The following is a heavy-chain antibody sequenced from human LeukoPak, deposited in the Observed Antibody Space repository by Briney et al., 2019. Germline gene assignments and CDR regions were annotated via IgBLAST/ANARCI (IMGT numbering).Heavy chain of an antibody. D-gene: IGHD6-13*01. V-gene: IGHV3-9*01. CDR3: AKSAAAAGIKAFDI. CDR2: ISWNSGSI. CDR1: GFTFDDYA. Sequence: GRSLRLSCAASGFTFDDYAMHWVQQAPGKGLEWVSGISWNSGSIGYADSVKGRFTISRDNAKNSLYLQMNSLRAEDTALYYCAKSAAAAGIKAFDIWGQGTMVTVSS. J-gene: IGHJ3*02.